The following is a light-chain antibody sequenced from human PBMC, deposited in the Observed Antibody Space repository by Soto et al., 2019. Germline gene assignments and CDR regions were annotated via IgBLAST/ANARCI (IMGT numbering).Light chain of an antibody. V-gene: IGKV1-5*01. CDR3: QVYNSY. Sequence: DIQMTQSPSTLSASVGDRVTITCRASQSISTYLVWYQQKPGKAPKVLIYDASSLESGVPSRFSGSGSGTEFTLTISSLQPDDFATYYCQVYNSYFGQGTRLEIK. CDR1: QSISTY. J-gene: IGKJ2*01. CDR2: DAS.